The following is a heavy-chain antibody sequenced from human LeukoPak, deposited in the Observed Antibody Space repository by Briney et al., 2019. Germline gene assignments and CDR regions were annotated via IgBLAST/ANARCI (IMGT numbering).Heavy chain of an antibody. CDR1: GFTFSSYG. D-gene: IGHD4-11*01. Sequence: GGSLRLSCAASGFTFSSYGMHWVRQAPGKGLEWVAVISYDGSNKYYADSVKGRFTISRDNSKNTLYLQMNSLRAEDTAVYYCARDKWLTTTHYFDYWGQGTLVTVSS. V-gene: IGHV3-30*03. J-gene: IGHJ4*02. CDR2: ISYDGSNK. CDR3: ARDKWLTTTHYFDY.